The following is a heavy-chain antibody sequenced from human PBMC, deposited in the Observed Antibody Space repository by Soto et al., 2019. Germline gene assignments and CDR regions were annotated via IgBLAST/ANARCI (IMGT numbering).Heavy chain of an antibody. CDR3: AREGPYYDILTGYYSNWFDP. D-gene: IGHD3-9*01. CDR2: IYYSGST. J-gene: IGHJ5*02. CDR1: GGSISSGDYY. V-gene: IGHV4-30-4*01. Sequence: PSETLSLTCTVSGGSISSGDYYWSWIRQSPGKGLEWIGYIYYSGSTYYNPSLKSRVTISVDTSKNQFSLKLSSVTAADTAVYYCAREGPYYDILTGYYSNWFDPWGQGNLVTVSS.